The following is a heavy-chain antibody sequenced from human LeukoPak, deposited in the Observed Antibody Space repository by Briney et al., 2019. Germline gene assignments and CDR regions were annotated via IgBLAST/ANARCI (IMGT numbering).Heavy chain of an antibody. V-gene: IGHV3-23*01. Sequence: TGGSLRLSCAASGFTFSSYAMSWVRQAPGKGLEWVSAISGSGGSTYYADSVKGPFTISRDNSKNTLYLQMNSLRAEDTAVYYCAKKHPNDSSGWEAIFDYWGQGTLVTVSS. CDR3: AKKHPNDSSGWEAIFDY. J-gene: IGHJ4*02. CDR2: ISGSGGST. D-gene: IGHD6-19*01. CDR1: GFTFSSYA.